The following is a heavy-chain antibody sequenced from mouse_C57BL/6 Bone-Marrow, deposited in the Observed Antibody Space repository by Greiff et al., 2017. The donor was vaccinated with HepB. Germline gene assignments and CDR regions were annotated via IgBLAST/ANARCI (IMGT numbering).Heavy chain of an antibody. CDR3: DYYGSSYGDYAMDY. CDR2: IDPANGNT. V-gene: IGHV14-3*01. J-gene: IGHJ4*01. CDR1: GFNIKNTY. D-gene: IGHD1-1*01. Sequence: DVKLVESVAELVRPGASVKLSCTASGFNIKNTYMHWVKQRPEQGLEWIGRIDPANGNTNYAPKFQGKATITADTASNTSYLQLSSLTSEDTAIYYCDYYGSSYGDYAMDYWGQGTSVTGSS.